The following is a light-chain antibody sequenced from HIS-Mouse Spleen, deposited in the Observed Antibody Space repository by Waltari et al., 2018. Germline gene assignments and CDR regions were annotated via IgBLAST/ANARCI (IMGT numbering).Light chain of an antibody. J-gene: IGLJ2*01. CDR2: GNS. V-gene: IGLV1-40*01. CDR3: QSYDSSLSGSI. CDR1: SSNIGAGYD. Sequence: QSVLTQPPSVSGAPGQRVTIPCTGSSSNIGAGYDVPWYQQLPGPAPKLLIYGNSNRPSGVPDRFSGSKSGTSASLAITGLQAEDEADYYCQSYDSSLSGSIFGGGTKLTVL.